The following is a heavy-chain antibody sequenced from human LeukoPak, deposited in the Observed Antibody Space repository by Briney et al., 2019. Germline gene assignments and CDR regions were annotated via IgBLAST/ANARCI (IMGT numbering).Heavy chain of an antibody. CDR1: GFSFSSYW. D-gene: IGHD3-22*01. J-gene: IGHJ4*02. CDR3: ARDYYDSSGSRMGY. Sequence: GGSLRLSCAAAGFSFSSYWMSWVRQAPGKGLEWVANIKQDGSEKYYVDSVKGRFTISRDNAKNSLYLQMNSLRAEDTAVYYCARDYYDSSGSRMGYWGQGTLVTVSS. V-gene: IGHV3-7*01. CDR2: IKQDGSEK.